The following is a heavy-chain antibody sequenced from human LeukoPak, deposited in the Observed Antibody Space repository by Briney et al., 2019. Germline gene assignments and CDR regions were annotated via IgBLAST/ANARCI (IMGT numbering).Heavy chain of an antibody. CDR1: GFTFSSYA. V-gene: IGHV3-30-3*01. D-gene: IGHD1-14*01. CDR2: ISYDGSNK. CDR3: ARGRNED. J-gene: IGHJ4*02. Sequence: PGGSLRLSCAASGFTFSSYAMHWVRQAPGKGLEWVAVISYDGSNKYYADSVKGRFTISRDNSKNTLYLQMNSLRAEDTAVYYCARGRNEDWGQGTLVTVSS.